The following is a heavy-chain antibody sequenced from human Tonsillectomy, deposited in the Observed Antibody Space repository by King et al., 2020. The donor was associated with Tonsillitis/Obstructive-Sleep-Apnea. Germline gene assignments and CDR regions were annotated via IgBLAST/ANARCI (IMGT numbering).Heavy chain of an antibody. CDR3: AKISSWEFLRYLDY. CDR1: GFTFSTYA. Sequence: VQLVESGGLLLQPGGSLRLSCAASGFTFSTYAMSWVRQAPGKGLEWVSSISGSGATTNYAESVKGRFTISRDNSKNTLYLQMNTLRAEDTAIYYCAKISSWEFLRYLDYWGQGTLVTVYS. V-gene: IGHV3-23*04. J-gene: IGHJ4*02. D-gene: IGHD3-10*01. CDR2: ISGSGATT.